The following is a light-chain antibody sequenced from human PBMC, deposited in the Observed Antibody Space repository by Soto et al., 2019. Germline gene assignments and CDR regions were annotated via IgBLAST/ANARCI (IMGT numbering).Light chain of an antibody. CDR1: QSISDY. CDR3: QQSHSAPFT. V-gene: IGKV1-39*01. Sequence: DIQMTQSPFSLSASLGDRVTITCRASQSISDYLNWYQQKPGKGPKLLIFAASSLQVGVPSRFSGSGSGTDFTLTISSLQPEDVATYFCQQSHSAPFTFGHGTTVDIK. J-gene: IGKJ3*01. CDR2: AAS.